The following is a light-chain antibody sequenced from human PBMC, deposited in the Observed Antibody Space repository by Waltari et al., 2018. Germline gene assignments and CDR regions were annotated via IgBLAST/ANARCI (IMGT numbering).Light chain of an antibody. Sequence: QSVLTQPPSASGTPGQRVTISCSGSGSNIGSNYLYWYQQFPGSAPKLLLYRNDERRSGVPDRFSGSKSGTSGCLAISVLRSEDEADYYCAAWDGSRSGWLVGGGTKLTVL. CDR3: AAWDGSRSGWL. J-gene: IGLJ3*02. V-gene: IGLV1-47*01. CDR1: GSNIGSNY. CDR2: RND.